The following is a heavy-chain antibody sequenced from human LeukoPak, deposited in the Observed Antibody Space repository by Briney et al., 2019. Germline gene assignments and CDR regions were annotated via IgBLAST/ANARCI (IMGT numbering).Heavy chain of an antibody. CDR2: ISYDGSNK. CDR1: GFTFSSYG. V-gene: IGHV3-30*03. Sequence: GGSLRLSCAASGFTFSSYGMHWVRQAPGKGLEWVAVISYDGSNKYYADSVKGRFTISRDNSKNTLYLQMNSLRAEDTAVYYCARGASHSSGWDLGGEGNYWGQGTLVTVSS. D-gene: IGHD6-19*01. J-gene: IGHJ4*02. CDR3: ARGASHSSGWDLGGEGNY.